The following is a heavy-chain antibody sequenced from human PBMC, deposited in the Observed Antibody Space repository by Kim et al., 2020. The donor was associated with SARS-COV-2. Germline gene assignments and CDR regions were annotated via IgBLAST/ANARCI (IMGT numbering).Heavy chain of an antibody. CDR2: IWYDGSNK. D-gene: IGHD3-3*01. CDR1: GFTFSSYG. V-gene: IGHV3-33*08. J-gene: IGHJ4*02. Sequence: GGSLRLSCAASGFTFSSYGMHWVRQAPGKGLEWVAVIWYDGSNKYYADSVKGRFTISRDNSKNTLYLQMNSLRAEDTAVYYCARAMVRFLEWSPRYNNYPLDYWGQGTLVTVSS. CDR3: ARAMVRFLEWSPRYNNYPLDY.